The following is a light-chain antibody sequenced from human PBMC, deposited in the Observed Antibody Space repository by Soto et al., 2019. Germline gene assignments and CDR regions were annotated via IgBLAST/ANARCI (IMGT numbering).Light chain of an antibody. CDR1: QYVGTR. J-gene: IGKJ1*01. Sequence: EIVLTQSPATLSSSPGETATLSCRASQYVGTRLAWYQHKPGQAPRLLIYYTSNRATGIPARFSGSGSGTDSTLTINSLAPEDFAIYYCHQYSDWPPTFGQGTKVDIK. V-gene: IGKV3-11*01. CDR2: YTS. CDR3: HQYSDWPPT.